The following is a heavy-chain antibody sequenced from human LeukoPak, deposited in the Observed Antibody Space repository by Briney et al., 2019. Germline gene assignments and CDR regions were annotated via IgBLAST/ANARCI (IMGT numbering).Heavy chain of an antibody. V-gene: IGHV1-69*13. J-gene: IGHJ4*02. Sequence: SVKVSCKASGGTFKNHDINWVRQAPGQGLEWLGEIIPVFGTPNYAQRFQGRVRITADESTTTAYMELSSLRSDDTALYYCARGGRYCRSTSCWDFWGQGTLVTVSS. D-gene: IGHD2-2*01. CDR3: ARGGRYCRSTSCWDF. CDR2: IIPVFGTP. CDR1: GGTFKNHD.